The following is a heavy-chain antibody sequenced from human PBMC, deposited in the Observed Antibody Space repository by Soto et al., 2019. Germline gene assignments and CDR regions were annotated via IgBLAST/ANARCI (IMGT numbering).Heavy chain of an antibody. Sequence: SETLSLTCTVSGDSISSADYYWSWIRQTPGKGLEWIGHIFYSGTTYYNPSLKSRLAISVDTSKNHFSLRLTSVTAADTAVYYCARDLWVEPELYYYGMDVWGQGTTVTVS. D-gene: IGHD1-1*01. J-gene: IGHJ6*02. CDR1: GDSISSADYY. CDR3: ARDLWVEPELYYYGMDV. V-gene: IGHV4-30-4*01. CDR2: IFYSGTT.